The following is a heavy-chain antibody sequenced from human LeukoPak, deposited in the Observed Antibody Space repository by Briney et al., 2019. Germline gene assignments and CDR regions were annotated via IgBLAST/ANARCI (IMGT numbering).Heavy chain of an antibody. CDR2: IYYSGST. CDR1: GGSISNYY. J-gene: IGHJ4*02. D-gene: IGHD6-6*01. V-gene: IGHV4-59*01. CDR3: ARAYSGSLPFDC. Sequence: PSETLSLTCTVSGGSISNYYWTWIRQPPGKGLEWIGYIYYSGSTNYNPSLKSRVTISVDTSKNQFSLNLTSVTAADTAVYYCARAYSGSLPFDCWGQGSLVTVSS.